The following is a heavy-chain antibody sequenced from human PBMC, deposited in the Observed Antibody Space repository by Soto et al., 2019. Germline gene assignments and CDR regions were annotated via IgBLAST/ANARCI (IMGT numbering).Heavy chain of an antibody. D-gene: IGHD4-17*01. Sequence: PSETLSLTCTVSGGSISSYYWSWIRQPPGKGLEWIGYIYYSGSTNYNPSLKSRVTISVDTSKNQFSLKLSSVTAADTAVYYCARAPYGGNSWLSFDYWGQGTLVTVSS. CDR1: GGSISSYY. CDR2: IYYSGST. CDR3: ARAPYGGNSWLSFDY. J-gene: IGHJ4*02. V-gene: IGHV4-59*08.